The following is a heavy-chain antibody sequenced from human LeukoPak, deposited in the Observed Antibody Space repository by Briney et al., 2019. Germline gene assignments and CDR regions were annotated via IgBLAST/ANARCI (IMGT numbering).Heavy chain of an antibody. Sequence: SETLSLTCTVSGGFISSSSYYWGWIRQPPGKGLEWIGSIYDSGSTYYNPSLKSRVTISKDTSKNQFSLKLSSVTAADTAVYYRARLSSNRYNWHEWGYYYYYYMDVWGKGTTVTISS. CDR1: GGFISSSSYY. D-gene: IGHD1-20*01. CDR2: IYDSGST. J-gene: IGHJ6*03. V-gene: IGHV4-39*07. CDR3: ARLSSNRYNWHEWGYYYYYYMDV.